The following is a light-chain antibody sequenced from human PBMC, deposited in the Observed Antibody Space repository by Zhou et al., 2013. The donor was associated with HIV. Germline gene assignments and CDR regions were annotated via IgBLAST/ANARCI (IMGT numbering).Light chain of an antibody. CDR2: GAS. J-gene: IGKJ1*01. V-gene: IGKV3-20*01. CDR3: QQYNVFWT. Sequence: EIVLTQSPDTLSLSPGERATLSCRASQSVYSSFLAWYQQKPGQAPRLLIHGASRRAPGIPDRFSGSGSGTDFTLTISSLQPDDSATYYCQQYNVFWTFGQGTKVEIK. CDR1: QSVYSSF.